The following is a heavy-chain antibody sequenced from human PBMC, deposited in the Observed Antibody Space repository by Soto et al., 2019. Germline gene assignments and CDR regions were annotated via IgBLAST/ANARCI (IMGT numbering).Heavy chain of an antibody. CDR2: IYYSGST. CDR3: ARGGGNFDL. J-gene: IGHJ2*01. D-gene: IGHD3-16*01. V-gene: IGHV4-30-4*01. Sequence: QVQLQESGPGLVKPSQTLSLTCTVSGGSISSGDYYWSWIRQPPGKGLEWIGYIYYSGSTYYNPSLKILVTISIDTSKNRFSLKRSSVTAAGRAVYSWARGGGNFDLWGRGTLVTVSS. CDR1: GGSISSGDYY.